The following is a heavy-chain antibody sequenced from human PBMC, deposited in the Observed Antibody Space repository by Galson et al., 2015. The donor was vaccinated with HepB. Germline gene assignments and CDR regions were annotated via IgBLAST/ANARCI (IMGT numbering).Heavy chain of an antibody. D-gene: IGHD2-2*01. Sequence: SVKVSCKVSGYTLTQLSMHWVRQAPGQGLEWMGGFDPDDDKTYYAQKFQGRVTMTGDTSTNTAYMELSSLRSEDTAVYYCATEVIPAAIIYCYMDVWGKGT. CDR3: ATEVIPAAIIYCYMDV. V-gene: IGHV1-24*01. CDR1: GYTLTQLS. CDR2: FDPDDDKT. J-gene: IGHJ6*03.